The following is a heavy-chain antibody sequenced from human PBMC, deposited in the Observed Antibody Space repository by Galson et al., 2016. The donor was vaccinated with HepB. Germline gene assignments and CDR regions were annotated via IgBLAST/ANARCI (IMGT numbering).Heavy chain of an antibody. V-gene: IGHV4-30-2*01. CDR2: IYHSGST. CDR1: GGSISSGDYS. Sequence: TLSLTCAVAGGSISSGDYSWNWIRQPPGKGLEWLGYIYHSGSTYYNPSLNGRVSMSLDTSKNQFSLKLSSVTAADTAMYYCARGHNDSECFDPWGQGTLVTVSS. J-gene: IGHJ5*02. D-gene: IGHD5-24*01. CDR3: ARGHNDSECFDP.